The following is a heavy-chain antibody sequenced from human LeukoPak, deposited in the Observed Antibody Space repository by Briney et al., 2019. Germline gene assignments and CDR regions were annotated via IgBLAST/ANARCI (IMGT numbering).Heavy chain of an antibody. Sequence: PGGSLRLSCAASGFTFSAYGMSWFRQTPGKGLEWVSGISGGGVTTYYADSVKGRFTISRDNSKNTLYLHMNSLRVEDTAMYHCSKDVDWGQGTLVTVSS. J-gene: IGHJ4*02. CDR3: SKDVD. CDR2: ISGGGVTT. CDR1: GFTFSAYG. V-gene: IGHV3-23*01.